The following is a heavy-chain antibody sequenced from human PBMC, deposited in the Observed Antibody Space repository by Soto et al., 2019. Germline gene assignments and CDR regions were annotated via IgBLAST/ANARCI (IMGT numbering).Heavy chain of an antibody. J-gene: IGHJ3*02. CDR3: ARESCSGGSCYEQVAFDI. CDR1: GFTFSSYW. V-gene: IGHV3-7*01. CDR2: IKQDGSEK. Sequence: GWSLRLSCAASGFTFSSYWMSWVRQAPGKGLEWVANIKQDGSEKYYVDSVKGRFTISRDNAKNSLYLQMNSLRAEDTAVYYCARESCSGGSCYEQVAFDIWGQGTMVTVSS. D-gene: IGHD2-15*01.